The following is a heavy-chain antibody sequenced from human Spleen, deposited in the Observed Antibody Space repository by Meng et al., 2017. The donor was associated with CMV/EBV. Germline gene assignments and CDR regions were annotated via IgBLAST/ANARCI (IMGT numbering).Heavy chain of an antibody. Sequence: ASVKVSCKASGYTFTGYYMHWVRQAPGQGLEWMGWINPNSGGTNYAQKFQGRVTMTRDTSISTAYMELSRLRSDDTAVYYCARAKYGYSGSFGFYWGQGTLVTVSS. CDR1: GYTFTGYY. CDR2: INPNSGGT. J-gene: IGHJ4*02. V-gene: IGHV1-2*02. D-gene: IGHD1-26*01. CDR3: ARAKYGYSGSFGFY.